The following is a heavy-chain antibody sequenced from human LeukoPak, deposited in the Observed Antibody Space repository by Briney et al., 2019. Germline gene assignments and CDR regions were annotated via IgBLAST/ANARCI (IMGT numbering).Heavy chain of an antibody. CDR3: ATDRGWRTSGYYLYYFEY. V-gene: IGHV3-7*01. CDR2: IKHDGSEK. CDR1: GFIFTNYF. J-gene: IGHJ4*02. D-gene: IGHD3-3*01. Sequence: GGSLRLSCAASGFIFTNYFMSWVRRAPGKGLEWVASIKHDGSEKYYVDSVRGRFTISRDNTMNSLYLQMSSLRAEDTAVYYCATDRGWRTSGYYLYYFEYWGQGTLVTFSS.